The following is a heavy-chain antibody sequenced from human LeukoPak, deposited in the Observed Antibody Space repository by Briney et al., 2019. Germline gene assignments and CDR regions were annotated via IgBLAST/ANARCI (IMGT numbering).Heavy chain of an antibody. V-gene: IGHV3-23*01. CDR1: GFTVTNYA. CDR3: AKWWDYDILTGYYDPDY. CDR2: ISGRDDST. D-gene: IGHD3-9*01. J-gene: IGHJ4*02. Sequence: GGSLRLSCAASGFTVTNYAMYWVRQAPGKGLEWVSAISGRDDSTYYADSVKGRFTISRDTSKNTLFLQMNSLRAEDTAVYYCAKWWDYDILTGYYDPDYWGQGTLVTVSS.